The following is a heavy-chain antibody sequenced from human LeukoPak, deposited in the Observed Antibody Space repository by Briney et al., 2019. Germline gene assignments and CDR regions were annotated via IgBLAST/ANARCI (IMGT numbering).Heavy chain of an antibody. J-gene: IGHJ4*02. CDR3: ARGATRLATDGAEFDS. CDR2: INPNSGET. CDR1: GYNFIGFY. D-gene: IGHD4/OR15-4a*01. V-gene: IGHV1-2*06. Sequence: ASVKVSCKASGYNFIGFYMHWVRQAPGQSLEWMGLINPNSGETSFALSFQGRVTMTRDTSINTAYMELGRLTSDDTAVYFCARGATRLATDGAEFDSWGQGTLVIVSS.